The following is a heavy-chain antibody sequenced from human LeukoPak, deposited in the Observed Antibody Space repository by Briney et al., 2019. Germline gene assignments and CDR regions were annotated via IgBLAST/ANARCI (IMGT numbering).Heavy chain of an antibody. D-gene: IGHD3-22*01. CDR2: INPNSGGT. V-gene: IGHV1-2*02. J-gene: IGHJ5*02. CDR3: ARDYYDSSGYSRFDP. CDR1: GYTFTGYY. Sequence: GASVKVSCKASGYTFTGYYMHWARQAPGQGLEWMGWINPNSGGTDYAQKFQGRVTMTRDTSISTAYMEVSRLRSDDTAVYYCARDYYDSSGYSRFDPWGQGTLVTVSS.